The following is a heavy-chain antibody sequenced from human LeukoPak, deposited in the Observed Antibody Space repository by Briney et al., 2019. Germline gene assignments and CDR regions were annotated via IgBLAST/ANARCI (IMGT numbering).Heavy chain of an antibody. CDR3: AKASPNYGDYLDY. J-gene: IGHJ4*02. V-gene: IGHV3-30*02. CDR1: GFTFSSYG. CDR2: IRYDGSNK. D-gene: IGHD4-17*01. Sequence: GGSLRLSCAASGFTFSSYGVHWVRQAPGKGLEWVAFIRYDGSNKYYADSVKGRSTISRDNSKNTLYLQMNSLRAEDTAVYYCAKASPNYGDYLDYWGQGTLVTVSS.